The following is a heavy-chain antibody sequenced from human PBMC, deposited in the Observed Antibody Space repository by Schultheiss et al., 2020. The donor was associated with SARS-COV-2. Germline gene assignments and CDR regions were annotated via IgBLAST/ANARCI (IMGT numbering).Heavy chain of an antibody. CDR3: ARGPPYYDFWSGEPRFDY. Sequence: GESLKISCAASGFTFSSYAMSWVRQAPGKGLEWVAVIWYDGSNKYYADSVKGRFTISRDNSKNTLYLQMNSLRAEDTAVYYCARGPPYYDFWSGEPRFDYWGQGTLVTVSS. D-gene: IGHD3-3*01. CDR1: GFTFSSYA. CDR2: IWYDGSNK. J-gene: IGHJ4*02. V-gene: IGHV3-33*08.